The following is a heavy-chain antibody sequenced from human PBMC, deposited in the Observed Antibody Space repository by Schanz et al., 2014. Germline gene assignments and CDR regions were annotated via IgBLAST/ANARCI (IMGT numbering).Heavy chain of an antibody. V-gene: IGHV3-30*18. D-gene: IGHD3-10*01. J-gene: IGHJ4*02. Sequence: QVQLVESGGGVVQPGRSLRLSCAASGFTFSSYGMHWVRQSPGKGLEWVALISYDGSNKYYADSVKGRFTISRDSSKNTLYLQMNSLRAEDTAVYYCAKDQGSYGSGSYSYFDYWGQGTLATVSS. CDR2: ISYDGSNK. CDR1: GFTFSSYG. CDR3: AKDQGSYGSGSYSYFDY.